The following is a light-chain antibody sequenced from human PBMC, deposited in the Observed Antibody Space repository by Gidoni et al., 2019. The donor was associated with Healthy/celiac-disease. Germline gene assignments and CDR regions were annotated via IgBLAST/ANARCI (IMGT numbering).Light chain of an antibody. CDR2: DAS. J-gene: IGKJ5*01. CDR1: QGVSSY. V-gene: IGKV3D-11*01. Sequence: EIVLTQSPATLSLSPGERATLSCRASQGVSSYLAWYQQKPGQAPRLLIYDASNRATGIPARFSGSGPGTDFTLTISSLEPEDFAVYYCQQRSNEITFGQGTRLEIK. CDR3: QQRSNEIT.